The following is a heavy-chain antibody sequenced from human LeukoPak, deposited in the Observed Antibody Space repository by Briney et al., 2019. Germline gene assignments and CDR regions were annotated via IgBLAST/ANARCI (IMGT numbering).Heavy chain of an antibody. CDR1: GFTFSRHG. CDR3: AREAQLSYYYDSSGPLHWDY. Sequence: GGSLRLSCAPSGFTFSRHGMHWVRQAPGKGLEWVAIISNDGSRKYYAHSVEGRFTISRDNSKNTLYLQMNSLRAEDTAVYYCAREAQLSYYYDSSGPLHWDYWGQGTLVTVSS. D-gene: IGHD3-22*01. V-gene: IGHV3-30*03. J-gene: IGHJ4*02. CDR2: ISNDGSRK.